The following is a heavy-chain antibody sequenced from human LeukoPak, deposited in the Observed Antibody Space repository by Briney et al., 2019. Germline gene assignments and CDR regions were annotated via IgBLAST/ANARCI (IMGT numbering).Heavy chain of an antibody. V-gene: IGHV4-4*07. CDR3: ARAYCSGGSCYSGFDY. Sequence: SETLSLTCTVSGGSISSYYWSWIRQPAGKGLEWIGRIYTSGSTNYNPSLKSRVTMSVDTPKNQFSLKLSSVTAADTAVYYCARAYCSGGSCYSGFDYWGQGTLVTVSS. D-gene: IGHD2-15*01. CDR2: IYTSGST. CDR1: GGSISSYY. J-gene: IGHJ4*02.